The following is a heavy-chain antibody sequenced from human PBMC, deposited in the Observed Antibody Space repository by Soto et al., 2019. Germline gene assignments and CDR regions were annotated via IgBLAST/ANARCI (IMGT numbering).Heavy chain of an antibody. V-gene: IGHV1-69*02. CDR3: GCGVVTAGDPCDY. D-gene: IGHD3-3*01. Sequence: QVQLVQSGAEVKKPGSSVKVFCKASGGTFSSYTISWVRQAPGQGLEWMGRIIPIPGIANYAQKFQSRDTITALKLTITGLREQSRVGYYYTDVNCCGCGVVTAGDPCDYWGQGTLVTVSS. CDR2: IIPIPGIA. J-gene: IGHJ4*02. CDR1: GGTFSSYT.